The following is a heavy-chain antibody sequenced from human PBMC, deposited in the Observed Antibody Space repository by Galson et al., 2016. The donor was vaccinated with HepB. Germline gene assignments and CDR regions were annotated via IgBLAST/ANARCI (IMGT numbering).Heavy chain of an antibody. CDR2: VKTKADGGTA. J-gene: IGHJ4*02. D-gene: IGHD3-22*01. CDR3: TTGDSMIGRRNY. CDR1: GFAFSDAW. V-gene: IGHV3-15*01. Sequence: SLRLSCAVSGFAFSDAWMTWVRQAPGKGLEWVGRVKTKADGGTADYAAPVKGRFTISRDDSENTVYLQLNRLKAEDTAVYYCTTGDSMIGRRNYWGQGALVTVSS.